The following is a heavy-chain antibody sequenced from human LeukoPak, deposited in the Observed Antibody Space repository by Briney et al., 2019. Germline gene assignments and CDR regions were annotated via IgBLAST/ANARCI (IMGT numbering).Heavy chain of an antibody. J-gene: IGHJ4*02. Sequence: GGSLRLSCAASGFTFSSYAMSWVRQAPGKGLEWVGRIRNKPNSYTTEYAASVKGRFTISRDDSKNSLYLQMNSLKTEDTAVYYCARDLSAAGAGYWGQGTLVTVSS. CDR2: IRNKPNSYTT. D-gene: IGHD6-13*01. CDR1: GFTFSSYA. V-gene: IGHV3-72*01. CDR3: ARDLSAAGAGY.